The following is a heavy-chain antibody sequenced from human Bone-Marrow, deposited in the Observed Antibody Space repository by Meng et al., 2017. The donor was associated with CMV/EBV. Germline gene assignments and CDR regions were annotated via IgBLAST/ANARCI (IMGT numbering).Heavy chain of an antibody. V-gene: IGHV3-30-3*01. CDR3: ARVLLPHYCSSTSCYSPYYYYYGMDV. CDR1: GFTFSSYA. CDR2: ISYDGSNK. D-gene: IGHD2-2*02. Sequence: GESLKISCAASGFTFSSYAMHWVRQAPGKGLEWVAVISYDGSNKYYADSVKGRFTISRDNAKNSLYLQMNSLRAEDTAVYYCARVLLPHYCSSTSCYSPYYYYYGMDVWGQGTTVTVSS. J-gene: IGHJ6*02.